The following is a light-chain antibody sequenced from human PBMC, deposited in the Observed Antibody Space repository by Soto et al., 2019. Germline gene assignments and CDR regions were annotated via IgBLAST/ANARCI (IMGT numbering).Light chain of an antibody. CDR2: EDN. Sequence: NFMLTQPHSVSESPGKTVTISCTRSSGSIASNYVQWFQQRPGTAPTTVIYEDNLRPSGVPDRFSGSIDRSSNSASLTISGLKTEDEADYNCQSCDMVFGGVTTLTVL. CDR3: QSCDMV. J-gene: IGLJ2*01. CDR1: SGSIASNY. V-gene: IGLV6-57*03.